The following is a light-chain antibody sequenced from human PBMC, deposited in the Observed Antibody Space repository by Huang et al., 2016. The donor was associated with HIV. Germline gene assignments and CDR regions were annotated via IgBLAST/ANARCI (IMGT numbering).Light chain of an antibody. J-gene: IGKJ4*01. CDR1: KGISNS. CDR2: AAN. CDR3: QQYYGAPS. Sequence: DIQMTQSPSSLSASVGDRVTITCRASKGISNSLAWYQQKPGKAPELLLDAANTFESGVPSRFSGGGSGTDYTLTISSLQPEDFATYYCQQYYGAPSFGGGTKVEI. V-gene: IGKV1-NL1*01.